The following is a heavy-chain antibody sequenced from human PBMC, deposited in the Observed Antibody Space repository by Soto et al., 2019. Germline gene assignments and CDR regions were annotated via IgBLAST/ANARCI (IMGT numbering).Heavy chain of an antibody. D-gene: IGHD7-27*01. Sequence: QVQVVQSGVEVRRPGSSVKVSCKASGDTFKNCVISWVRQAPGQGLEWMGGIIPLFGTTDLAQRCQGRLTITTDESKTTAYMKLSRLRSEDTATYYCAAELGFGKLSVVWGQGTTVIVSS. CDR2: IIPLFGTT. V-gene: IGHV1-69*01. CDR3: AAELGFGKLSVV. CDR1: GDTFKNCV. J-gene: IGHJ6*02.